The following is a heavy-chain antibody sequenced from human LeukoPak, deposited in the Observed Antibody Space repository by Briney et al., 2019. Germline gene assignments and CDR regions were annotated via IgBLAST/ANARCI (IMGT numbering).Heavy chain of an antibody. V-gene: IGHV3-74*01. CDR2: INSDGSST. CDR1: GFTFSSYW. Sequence: GGSLRLSCAASGFTFSSYWMHWVRQAPGKGLVWVSRINSDGSSTNYADSVKGRFTISSDNAKNTLYLQMNSLRAEDTAVYYCARATVTREFDYWGQGILVTVSS. D-gene: IGHD4-17*01. CDR3: ARATVTREFDY. J-gene: IGHJ4*02.